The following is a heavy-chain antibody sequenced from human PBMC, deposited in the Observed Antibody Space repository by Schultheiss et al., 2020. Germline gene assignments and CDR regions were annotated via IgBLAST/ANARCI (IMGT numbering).Heavy chain of an antibody. V-gene: IGHV3-23*01. D-gene: IGHD3-22*01. Sequence: GGSLRLSCTASGFTFGDYAMSWVRQAPGKGLEWVSAISGSGGSTYYADSVKGRFTISRDNSKNTMYLQMNSLRAEDTAVYYCARAWSDSSGYYQAFDYWGQGTLVTVSS. CDR1: GFTFGDYA. CDR2: ISGSGGST. J-gene: IGHJ4*02. CDR3: ARAWSDSSGYYQAFDY.